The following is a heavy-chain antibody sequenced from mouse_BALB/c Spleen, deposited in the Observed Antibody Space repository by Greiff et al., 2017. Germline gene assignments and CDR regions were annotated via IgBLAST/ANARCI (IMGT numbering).Heavy chain of an antibody. V-gene: IGHV3-6*02. D-gene: IGHD2-14*01. CDR2: ISYDGSN. Sequence: EVKLQESGPGLVKPSQSLSLTCSVTGYSITSGYYWNWIRQFPGNKLEWMGYISYDGSNNYNPSLKNRISITRDTSKNQFFLKLNSVTTEDTATYYCARVDYRSYYAMDYWGQGTSVTVSS. CDR3: ARVDYRSYYAMDY. J-gene: IGHJ4*01. CDR1: GYSITSGYY.